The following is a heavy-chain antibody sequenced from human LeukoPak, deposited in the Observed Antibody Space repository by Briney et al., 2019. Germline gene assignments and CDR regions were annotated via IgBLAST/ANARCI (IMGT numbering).Heavy chain of an antibody. J-gene: IGHJ4*02. V-gene: IGHV1-18*04. CDR2: TSYNGNT. Sequence: WASVKVSCKASGYTFSNYGISWVRQAPGLGLEWMGWTSYNGNTNYAQKFQDRVTMTTDTSTTTAYMELRSLESVDTAVYYCARHSGSGWQALGYWGQGTLVTVSS. CDR1: GYTFSNYG. D-gene: IGHD6-19*01. CDR3: ARHSGSGWQALGY.